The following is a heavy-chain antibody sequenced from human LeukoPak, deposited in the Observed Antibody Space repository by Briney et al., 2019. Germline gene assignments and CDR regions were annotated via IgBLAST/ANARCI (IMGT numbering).Heavy chain of an antibody. V-gene: IGHV1-18*01. CDR3: ARDFDSGWDTGSGY. D-gene: IGHD6-19*01. CDR2: ISGYNGNT. CDR1: RDTFTSSG. Sequence: ASVKVSCKASRDTFTSSGISWVRQAPGQGLEWMGWISGYNGNTKYAQKLQGRVTMATDTSTSTAYMELRSLTSDDTAVYYCARDFDSGWDTGSGYWGQGTLVTVSS. J-gene: IGHJ4*02.